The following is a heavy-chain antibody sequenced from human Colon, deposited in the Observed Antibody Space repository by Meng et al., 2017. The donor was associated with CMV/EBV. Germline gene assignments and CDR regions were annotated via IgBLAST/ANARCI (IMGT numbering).Heavy chain of an antibody. V-gene: IGHV3-23*01. CDR1: EFTFSSYA. CDR2: ISGGGTTT. CDR3: ARDLYMTTVPN. D-gene: IGHD4-17*01. Sequence: GESLKISCVGSEFTFSSYAMSWVRQAPGKGLEWVSAISGGGTTTFYADSVKGRYTISRDNSKNTLYLQMDSLRGEDTAVYYCARDLYMTTVPNWGQGTLVTVSS. J-gene: IGHJ4*02.